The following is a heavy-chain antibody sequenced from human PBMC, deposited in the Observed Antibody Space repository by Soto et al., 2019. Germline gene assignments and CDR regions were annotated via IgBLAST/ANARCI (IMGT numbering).Heavy chain of an antibody. Sequence: PGGSLRLSCAASGFTFSSYAMHWVRQAPGKGLEWVSDISYNGSNKYYADSVKGRFTISRDNSKNTLYLQMNSLRAEDTAVYYCARCPYYDILYAYHYWGQGTLVTVSS. V-gene: IGHV3-30-3*01. CDR1: GFTFSSYA. CDR2: ISYNGSNK. CDR3: ARCPYYDILYAYHY. J-gene: IGHJ4*02. D-gene: IGHD3-9*01.